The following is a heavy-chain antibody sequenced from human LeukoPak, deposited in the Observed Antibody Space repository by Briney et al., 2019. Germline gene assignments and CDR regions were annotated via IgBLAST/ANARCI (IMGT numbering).Heavy chain of an antibody. CDR3: AKTVWSGYIRGGY. V-gene: IGHV3-23*01. CDR1: GFTFSSYA. D-gene: IGHD3-3*01. Sequence: QPGGSLRLSCAASGFTFSSYAMSWVRQAPGKGLEWVSAISGSGGSTYYADSVKGRFTFSRDNSKNTLYLQMNSLRAEDTAVYYCAKTVWSGYIRGGYWGQGTLVTVSS. CDR2: ISGSGGST. J-gene: IGHJ4*02.